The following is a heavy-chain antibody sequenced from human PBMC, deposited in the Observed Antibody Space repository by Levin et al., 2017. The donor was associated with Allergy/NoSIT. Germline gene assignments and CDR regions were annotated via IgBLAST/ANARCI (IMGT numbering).Heavy chain of an antibody. D-gene: IGHD6-19*01. V-gene: IGHV3-9*01. CDR1: GFTFDDYA. CDR3: AKGVASSGWYLTGSCAFDI. CDR2: ISWNSGSI. J-gene: IGHJ3*02. Sequence: GGSLRLSCAASGFTFDDYAMHWVRQAPGKGLEWVSGISWNSGSIGYADSVKGRFTISRDNAKNSLYLQMNSLRAEDTALYYCAKGVASSGWYLTGSCAFDIWGQGTMVTVSS.